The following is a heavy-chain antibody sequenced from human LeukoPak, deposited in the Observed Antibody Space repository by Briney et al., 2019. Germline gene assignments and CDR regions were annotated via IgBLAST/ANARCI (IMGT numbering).Heavy chain of an antibody. CDR1: GFTFSRYS. D-gene: IGHD3-10*01. Sequence: PGGSLRLSCAASGFTFSRYSMNWVRQAPGKGLEWASSISSSSSYIYYADSVKGRFTFSRDNAKNSLYLQMESLRAEDTAVYYSESVRSDYLASFDHWGQGTMVTVSS. J-gene: IGHJ4*01. CDR3: ESVRSDYLASFDH. CDR2: ISSSSSYI. V-gene: IGHV3-21*01.